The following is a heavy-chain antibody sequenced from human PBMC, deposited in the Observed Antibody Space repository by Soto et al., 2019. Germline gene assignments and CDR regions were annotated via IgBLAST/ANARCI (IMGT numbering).Heavy chain of an antibody. CDR2: FFIGGNT. Sequence: PSETLSLTCTVSGGSISSSTYYWGWMRQPPGKGLEWIASFFIGGNTYYNPSLKSRVTISVDTSKNQFSLKLSSVTAADTAVYFCARPHGLDIYAYYWGHGILVTVPQ. CDR3: ARPHGLDIYAYY. J-gene: IGHJ4*01. D-gene: IGHD3-10*01. V-gene: IGHV4-39*01. CDR1: GGSISSSTYY.